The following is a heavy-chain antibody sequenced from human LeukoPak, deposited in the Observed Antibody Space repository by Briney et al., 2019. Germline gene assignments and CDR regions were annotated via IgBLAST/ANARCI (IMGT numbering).Heavy chain of an antibody. V-gene: IGHV3-13*01. J-gene: IGHJ4*02. D-gene: IGHD3-3*01. CDR2: IGTAGDT. Sequence: PGGSLRLSCAASGFTFSSYDMHWVRHATGKGLEWVSAIGTAGDTYYPGSVKGRFTISRENAKNSLYLQMNSLRAGDTAVYYCARGVEYYDFWSGYSDLYYFDYWGQGTLVTVSS. CDR1: GFTFSSYD. CDR3: ARGVEYYDFWSGYSDLYYFDY.